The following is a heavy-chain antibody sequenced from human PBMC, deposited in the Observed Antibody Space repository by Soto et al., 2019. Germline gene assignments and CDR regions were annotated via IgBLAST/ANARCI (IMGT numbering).Heavy chain of an antibody. CDR3: ARDSSYTLVGYFDY. CDR2: IIPIFGTA. Sequence: ASVKVSCKASGGTFSSYAISWVRQAPGQGLEWMGGIIPIFGTANYAQKFQGRVTITADESTSTAYMELSSLRSEDTAVYYCARDSSYTLVGYFDYWGQGTLVTVSS. CDR1: GGTFSSYA. V-gene: IGHV1-69*13. J-gene: IGHJ4*02. D-gene: IGHD2-8*02.